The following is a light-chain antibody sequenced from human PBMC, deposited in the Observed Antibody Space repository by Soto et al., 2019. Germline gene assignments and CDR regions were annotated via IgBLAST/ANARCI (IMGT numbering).Light chain of an antibody. J-gene: IGLJ2*01. Sequence: QSALTQPAPVSGSPGQSITISCTGTSSDVGGYNYVSWYQQHPGKAPKLMIYDVSDRPSGVSNRFSGSKSGNTASLTISGLQAEDEADYYCGSYTSTTVVFGGVVFGGGTKLTVL. V-gene: IGLV2-14*03. CDR2: DVS. CDR3: GSYTSTTVVFGGVV. CDR1: SSDVGGYNY.